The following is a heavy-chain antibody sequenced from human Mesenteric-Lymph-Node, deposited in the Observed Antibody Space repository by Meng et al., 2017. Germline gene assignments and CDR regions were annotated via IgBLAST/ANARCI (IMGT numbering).Heavy chain of an antibody. CDR2: IYYSGST. Sequence: QGQLQASGPGVVRPSQTLSLTITVSGGSVSSGSYYWSWIRQPPGKGLEWIGYIYYSGSTNYNPSLKSRVTISVDTSKNQFSLKLSSVTAADTAVYYCARDGYNEEYFQHWGQGTLVTVSS. J-gene: IGHJ1*01. D-gene: IGHD5-24*01. CDR3: ARDGYNEEYFQH. CDR1: GGSVSSGSYY. V-gene: IGHV4-61*01.